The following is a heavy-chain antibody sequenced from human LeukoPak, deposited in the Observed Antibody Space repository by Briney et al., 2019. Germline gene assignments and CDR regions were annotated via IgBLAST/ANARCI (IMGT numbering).Heavy chain of an antibody. D-gene: IGHD3-10*01. CDR3: ARKLWSYYFDY. Sequence: SETLSLTCTVSGGSLSSSSYYWGWIRQPPGKGLEWIGSIYYSGSTYYNPSLKSRVTISIDTSKNQFSLKLNSVTAADTAVYYCARKLWSYYFDYWGQGTLVTVSS. J-gene: IGHJ4*02. V-gene: IGHV4-39*01. CDR1: GGSLSSSSYY. CDR2: IYYSGST.